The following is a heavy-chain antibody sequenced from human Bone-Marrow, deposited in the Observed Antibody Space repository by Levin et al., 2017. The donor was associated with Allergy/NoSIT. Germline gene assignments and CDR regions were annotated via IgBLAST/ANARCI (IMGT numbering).Heavy chain of an antibody. CDR2: ISSSGTTM. CDR1: GFTFSSYE. Sequence: GESLKISCAASGFTFSSYEMNWVRQAPGKGLEWVSYISSSGTTMYYADSVKGRFTISRDNAKNSLYLQMNSLRAEDTAVYYCARGLDCSRGCFGWGQGTLVTVSS. J-gene: IGHJ4*02. CDR3: ARGLDCSRGCFG. D-gene: IGHD2-2*01. V-gene: IGHV3-48*03.